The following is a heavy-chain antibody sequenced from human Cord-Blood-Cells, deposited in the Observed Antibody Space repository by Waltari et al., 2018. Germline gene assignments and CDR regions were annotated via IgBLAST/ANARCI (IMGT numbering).Heavy chain of an antibody. V-gene: IGHV4-4*07. D-gene: IGHD6-19*01. Sequence: QVQLQESGPGLVKPSETLSLTCTVSGGSISSYYWSWIRQPAGKGLEWIGRIYTSGSTNYTPALKGRGPMSVDTSKNQCSRKLSSVTAADTAVYYCARSSGWYAGAADYWGQGTLVTVSS. CDR3: ARSSGWYAGAADY. CDR2: IYTSGST. CDR1: GGSISSYY. J-gene: IGHJ4*02.